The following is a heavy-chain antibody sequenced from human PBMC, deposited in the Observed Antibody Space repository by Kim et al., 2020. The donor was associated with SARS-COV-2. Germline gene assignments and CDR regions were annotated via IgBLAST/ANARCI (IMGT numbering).Heavy chain of an antibody. D-gene: IGHD1-26*01. CDR3: ARIQYSGSYSPWFDP. J-gene: IGHJ5*02. V-gene: IGHV1-8*01. Sequence: QKFQGRVTMTRNTSISTAYKELSSLRSEDTAVYYCARIQYSGSYSPWFDPWGQGTLVTVSS.